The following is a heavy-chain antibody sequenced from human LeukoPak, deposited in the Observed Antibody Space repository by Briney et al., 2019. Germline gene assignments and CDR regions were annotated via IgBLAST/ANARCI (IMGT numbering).Heavy chain of an antibody. CDR3: ARFTMIYDAFDI. D-gene: IGHD3-22*01. CDR2: ISAYNGNT. V-gene: IGHV1-18*01. J-gene: IGHJ3*02. CDR1: GYTFTNYG. Sequence: ASVKVSCKASGYTFTNYGINWVRQAPGQGLEWMGWISAYNGNTNYAQKLQGRVTMTTDTSTGTAYMELRSLRSEDTAVYYCARFTMIYDAFDIWGQGTMVTVSS.